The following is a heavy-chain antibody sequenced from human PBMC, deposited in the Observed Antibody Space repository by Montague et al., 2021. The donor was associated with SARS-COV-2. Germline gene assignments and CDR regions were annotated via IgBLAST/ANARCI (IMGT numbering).Heavy chain of an antibody. Sequence: SETLSLTCTVSGGSITGYYWSWLRRPPGKGLEWIAYIYDGGAVNYNPSLGSRVTISTDTSKNQLSLKVNSVTAADTAVYSCVRDHAYGGPRGAYDIWGQGTVVTVSS. J-gene: IGHJ3*02. CDR3: VRDHAYGGPRGAYDI. D-gene: IGHD4-23*01. V-gene: IGHV4-59*01. CDR1: GGSITGYY. CDR2: IYDGGAV.